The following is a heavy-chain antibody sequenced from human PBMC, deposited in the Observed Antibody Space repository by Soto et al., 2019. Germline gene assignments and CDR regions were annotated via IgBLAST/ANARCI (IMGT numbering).Heavy chain of an antibody. CDR2: IIPIFGTA. J-gene: IGHJ4*02. V-gene: IGHV1-69*13. CDR1: GGTFSSYA. D-gene: IGHD3-22*01. Sequence: SVKVSWKASGGTFSSYAISWVRQAPGQGLEWMGGIIPIFGTANYAQKFQGRVTITADESTSTAYMELSSLRSEDTAVYYCAREAGNDSSGYYYGKSFDYWGQGTLVTVSS. CDR3: AREAGNDSSGYYYGKSFDY.